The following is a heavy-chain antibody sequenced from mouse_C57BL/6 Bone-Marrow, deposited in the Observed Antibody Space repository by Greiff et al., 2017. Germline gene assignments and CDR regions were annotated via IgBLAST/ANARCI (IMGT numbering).Heavy chain of an antibody. CDR3: ARGSMMVTKFAY. J-gene: IGHJ3*01. V-gene: IGHV1-80*01. Sequence: QVQLKESGAELVKPGASVKISCKASGYAFSSYWMNWVKQRPGKGLEWIGQIYPGDGDTNYNGKFKGKATLTADNSSSTAYMQLSSRTSEDSAVYFCARGSMMVTKFAYWGQGTLVTVSA. CDR2: IYPGDGDT. CDR1: GYAFSSYW. D-gene: IGHD2-3*01.